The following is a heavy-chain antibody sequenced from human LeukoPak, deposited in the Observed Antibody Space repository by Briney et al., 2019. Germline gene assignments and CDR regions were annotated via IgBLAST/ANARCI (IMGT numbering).Heavy chain of an antibody. CDR2: INPSGGST. D-gene: IGHD3-16*02. CDR1: GYTFTSYY. Sequence: ASVKVSCKASGYTFTSYYMHWVRQAPGQGLEWMGIINPSGGSTSYAQKFQGRVTMTRDTSTSTVYMELSSLRSEDTAVCYCARALIYDYVWGSYRPGDWFDPWGQGTLVTVSS. J-gene: IGHJ5*02. V-gene: IGHV1-46*01. CDR3: ARALIYDYVWGSYRPGDWFDP.